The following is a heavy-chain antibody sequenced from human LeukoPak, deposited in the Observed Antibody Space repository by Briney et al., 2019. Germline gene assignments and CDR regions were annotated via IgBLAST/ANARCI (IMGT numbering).Heavy chain of an antibody. Sequence: SETLSLTCTVSGGSVSSGSYCWSWIRQPPGKGLEWIGYIYYSGSTYYNPSLKSRVTISVDTSKNQFSLKLSSVTAADTAVYYCARSQYYDSSGYYVFYFDYWGQGTLVTVSS. CDR2: IYYSGST. V-gene: IGHV4-61*01. CDR3: ARSQYYDSSGYYVFYFDY. J-gene: IGHJ4*02. D-gene: IGHD3-22*01. CDR1: GGSVSSGSYC.